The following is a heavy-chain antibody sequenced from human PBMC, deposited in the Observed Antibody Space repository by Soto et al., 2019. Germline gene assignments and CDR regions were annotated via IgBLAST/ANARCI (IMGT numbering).Heavy chain of an antibody. CDR1: GFTFSTCA. CDR3: AKDRSRSYGSGYPLWYFDS. D-gene: IGHD3-22*01. CDR2: ISGSGSTT. Sequence: GGSLRLSCPATGFTFSTCAMNWVRQAPGKGLEWVSTISGSGSTTYYADSMKGRFTISRDNFKNTLYLQMNSLRVEDTAVYYCAKDRSRSYGSGYPLWYFDSWGQGTLVTVSS. V-gene: IGHV3-23*01. J-gene: IGHJ4*02.